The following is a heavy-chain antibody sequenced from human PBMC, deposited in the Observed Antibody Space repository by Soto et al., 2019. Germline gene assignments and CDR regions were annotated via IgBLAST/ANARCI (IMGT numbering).Heavy chain of an antibody. J-gene: IGHJ6*02. CDR2: ISYDGSNT. CDR3: AKGAGDRLSLGMDV. CDR1: GFSISDYG. V-gene: IGHV3-30*18. D-gene: IGHD1-26*01. Sequence: QVQLLESGGGVVQPGWSLRLSCAASGFSISDYGREWVRQAPCKGLEWVALISYDGSNTYYADSVKGRFTISRDNSKDTLFLQMTGLRREDTAVYYCAKGAGDRLSLGMDVWGQGTTVTVSS.